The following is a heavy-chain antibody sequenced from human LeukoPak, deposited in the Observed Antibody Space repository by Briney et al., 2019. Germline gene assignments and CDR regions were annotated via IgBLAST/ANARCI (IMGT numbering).Heavy chain of an antibody. CDR1: GFTFSSYE. V-gene: IGHV3-48*03. Sequence: GGSPRLSCAASGFTFSSYEMNWVRQAPGKGLEWISYISASGTITHYADSVEGRLTISRDNAKNSLYLQMNSLRAEDTAVYYCARVTRLDYYGSGSYYKPFDYWGQGTLVTVSS. J-gene: IGHJ4*02. CDR2: ISASGTIT. D-gene: IGHD3-10*01. CDR3: ARVTRLDYYGSGSYYKPFDY.